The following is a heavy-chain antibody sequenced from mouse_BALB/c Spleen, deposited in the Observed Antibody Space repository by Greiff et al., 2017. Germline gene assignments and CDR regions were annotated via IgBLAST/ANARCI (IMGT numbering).Heavy chain of an antibody. CDR2: ISSGGGST. J-gene: IGHJ3*01. CDR1: GFAFSSYD. V-gene: IGHV5-12-1*01. Sequence: EVKVVESGGGLVQPGGSLKLSCAASGFAFSSYDMSWVRQTPEKRLEWVAYISSGGGSTYYPDTVKGRFTISRDNAKNTLYLQMSSLKSEDTAMYYCARLSMITTTVFAYWGQGTLVTVSA. CDR3: ARLSMITTTVFAY. D-gene: IGHD2-4*01.